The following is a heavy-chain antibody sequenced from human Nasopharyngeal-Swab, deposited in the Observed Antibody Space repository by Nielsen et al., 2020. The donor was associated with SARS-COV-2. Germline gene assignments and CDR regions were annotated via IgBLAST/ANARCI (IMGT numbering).Heavy chain of an antibody. CDR2: ISGSGGST. Sequence: GGSLRLSCAASGFTFSSYAMSWVRQAPGKGLEWVSAISGSGGSTYYADSVKGRFTISRDNSKNTLYLQMNSLRAEDTAVYYCATPGERDGYNGGDAFDIWGQGTMVTVSS. CDR3: ATPGERDGYNGGDAFDI. D-gene: IGHD5-24*01. V-gene: IGHV3-23*01. J-gene: IGHJ3*02. CDR1: GFTFSSYA.